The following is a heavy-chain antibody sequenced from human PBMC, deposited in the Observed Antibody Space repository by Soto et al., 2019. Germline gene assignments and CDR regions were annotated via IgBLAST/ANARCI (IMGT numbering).Heavy chain of an antibody. V-gene: IGHV3-30-3*01. CDR3: ARISSDWYFDL. CDR2: ISYDGSNK. Sequence: QVQLVESGGGVVQPGRSLRLSCAASGFTFSSYAMHWVRQAPGKGLEWVAVISYDGSNKYYADSVKGRVTISRDNSKNTLYLQMNSLRAEDTAVCYCARISSDWYFDLWGRGTLVTVSS. J-gene: IGHJ2*01. CDR1: GFTFSSYA. D-gene: IGHD6-25*01.